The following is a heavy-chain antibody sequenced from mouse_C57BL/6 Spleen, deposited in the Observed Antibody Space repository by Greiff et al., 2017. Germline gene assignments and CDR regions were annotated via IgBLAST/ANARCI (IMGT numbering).Heavy chain of an antibody. CDR3: ARRGRLDWYFDV. Sequence: EVMLVESGGGLVKPGGSLKLSCAASGFTFSDYGMHWVRQAPEKGLEWVAYISSGSSTIYYADTVKGRFTISRDNAKNTLFLQMTSLRSEDPAMYYCARRGRLDWYFDVWGTGTTVTVSS. J-gene: IGHJ1*03. V-gene: IGHV5-17*01. CDR1: GFTFSDYG. CDR2: ISSGSSTI. D-gene: IGHD3-1*01.